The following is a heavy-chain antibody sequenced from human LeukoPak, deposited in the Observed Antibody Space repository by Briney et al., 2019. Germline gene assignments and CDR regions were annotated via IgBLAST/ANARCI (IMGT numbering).Heavy chain of an antibody. Sequence: PSETLSLTCAVSGASIASHGWWSWVRQPPGKGLEWIGEVYHSGGANYKPSLKSRVTISVDTSRNHFSLKLTSVTAADTAVYFCAYNRNLALDNWGQGTLVTVSS. V-gene: IGHV4/OR15-8*01. D-gene: IGHD1-14*01. CDR3: AYNRNLALDN. CDR1: GASIASHGW. CDR2: VYHSGGA. J-gene: IGHJ4*01.